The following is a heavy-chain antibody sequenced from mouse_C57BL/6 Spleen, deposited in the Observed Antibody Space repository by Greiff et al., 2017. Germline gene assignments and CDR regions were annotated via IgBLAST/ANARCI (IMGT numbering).Heavy chain of an antibody. CDR1: GFTFSDYG. CDR3: ARGLFHYYAMDY. Sequence: EVKLVESGGGLVKPGGSLKLSCAASGFTFSDYGMHWVRQAPEKGLEWVAYISSGSSTIDYADTVKGRFTISRDNAKDTLFLQMTSLRSEDTAMYYCARGLFHYYAMDYWGQGTSVTVSS. J-gene: IGHJ4*01. CDR2: ISSGSSTI. V-gene: IGHV5-17*01.